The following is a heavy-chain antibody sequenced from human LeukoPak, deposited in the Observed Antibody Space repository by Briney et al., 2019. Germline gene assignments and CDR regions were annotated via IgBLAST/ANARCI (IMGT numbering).Heavy chain of an antibody. V-gene: IGHV3-7*01. CDR2: INEDGSKK. Sequence: PGGSLRLSCAASGFTFTNCWMIWVRQAPGKGLEWVANINEDGSKKYYVGSVEGRFTISRDNAKNSMFLQMNSLRAEDTAMYYCASSSYSSSSSWGQGTLVTVSS. D-gene: IGHD6-6*01. J-gene: IGHJ5*02. CDR1: GFTFTNCW. CDR3: ASSSYSSSSS.